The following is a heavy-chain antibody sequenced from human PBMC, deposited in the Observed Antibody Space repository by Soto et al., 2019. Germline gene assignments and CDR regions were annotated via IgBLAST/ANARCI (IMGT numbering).Heavy chain of an antibody. Sequence: PSETLSLTCAVYVGTFRDYYWTWIRQPPGKGLEWIGEINHSGSTNYNPSLKSRVTISVDTSKNQFSLKLSSVTAADTAVYYCARGLLDLVRGARYGMDVWGQGTTVTVSS. V-gene: IGHV4-34*01. J-gene: IGHJ6*02. CDR1: VGTFRDYY. CDR2: INHSGST. CDR3: ARGLLDLVRGARYGMDV. D-gene: IGHD3-10*01.